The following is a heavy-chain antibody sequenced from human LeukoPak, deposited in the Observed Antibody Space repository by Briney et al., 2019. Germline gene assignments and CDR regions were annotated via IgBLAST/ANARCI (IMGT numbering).Heavy chain of an antibody. V-gene: IGHV3-11*04. CDR2: ISSSGSTT. D-gene: IGHD3-22*01. J-gene: IGHJ3*02. CDR3: ASYLVYDSSGDIILPVFDI. Sequence: GGSLRLSCAASGFTFSDYYMSWIRQAPGRGLGWVSYISSSGSTTYYADSVKGRFSISRDNAKNSLYLQMNSVRAEETAVYYCASYLVYDSSGDIILPVFDIWGQGTMVTVSS. CDR1: GFTFSDYY.